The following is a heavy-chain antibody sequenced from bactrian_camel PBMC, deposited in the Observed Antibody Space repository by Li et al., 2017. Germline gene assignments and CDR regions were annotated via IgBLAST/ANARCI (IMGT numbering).Heavy chain of an antibody. V-gene: IGHV3S42*01. CDR1: GFTFSDYT. CDR2: INSNGRST. D-gene: IGHD2*01. CDR3: AAGYTSSRY. J-gene: IGHJ4*01. Sequence: VQLVESGGDLVRPGGSLRLSCAASGFTFSDYTMTWVRQAPGKGLEWVSDINSNGRSTNYADSVKGRFTISRDNAENTLSLHMNSLKPEDTAMYYCAAGYTSSRYWGNGTQVTVS.